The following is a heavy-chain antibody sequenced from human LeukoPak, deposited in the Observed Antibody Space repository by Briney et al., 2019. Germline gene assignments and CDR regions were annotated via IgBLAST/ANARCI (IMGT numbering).Heavy chain of an antibody. J-gene: IGHJ3*01. D-gene: IGHD4/OR15-4a*01. Sequence: PSETLSLTCTVSGGSISSYYWNWIRQPPGKGLEWIGYVYSSGSTNYNPSLHSRVTLSLDTSKNQLSLKLGSVTAADTAMYYCARTFDGTNYRRAFDLWGQGTRVTVSS. V-gene: IGHV4-59*01. CDR2: VYSSGST. CDR3: ARTFDGTNYRRAFDL. CDR1: GGSISSYY.